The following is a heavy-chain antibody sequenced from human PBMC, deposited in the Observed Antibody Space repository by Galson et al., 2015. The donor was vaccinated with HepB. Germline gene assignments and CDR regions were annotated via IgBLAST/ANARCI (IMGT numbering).Heavy chain of an antibody. V-gene: IGHV3-74*01. J-gene: IGHJ4*02. Sequence: SLRLSCATSGVSFSNSWMHWVRQAPGKGLVWVSRIKSDESSVTYADSVRGRFTISRDNAKNTLYLQMNSLRAEDTAVYFCAADRERSPAYWGQGTLVTVSS. CDR3: AADRERSPAY. D-gene: IGHD1-1*01. CDR2: IKSDESSV. CDR1: GVSFSNSW.